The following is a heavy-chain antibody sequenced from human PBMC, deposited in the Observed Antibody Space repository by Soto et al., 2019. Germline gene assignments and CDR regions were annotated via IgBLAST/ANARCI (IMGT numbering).Heavy chain of an antibody. Sequence: EVQLVESGGGLVKPGGSLRLSCAASGFTFSSYSMNWVRQAPGKGLEWVSSISSSSSYIYYADSVNGRFTISRDNAKNSLYLQMNSLSAEDTAVYYCARGAYYYDSSGYYSYWGQGTLVTVS. V-gene: IGHV3-21*01. D-gene: IGHD3-22*01. CDR2: ISSSSSYI. CDR1: GFTFSSYS. CDR3: ARGAYYYDSSGYYSY. J-gene: IGHJ4*02.